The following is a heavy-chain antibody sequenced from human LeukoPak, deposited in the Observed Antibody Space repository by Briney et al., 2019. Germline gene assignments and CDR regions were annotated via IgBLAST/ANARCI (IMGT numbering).Heavy chain of an antibody. Sequence: SETLSLTCTVSGGSISSYYWSWIRQPPGKGLEWIGYIYYSGSTNYNPSLKSRVTISVDTSKNQFSLKLCSVTAADTAVYYCARQVGPRAPYDYWGQGTLVTVSS. CDR3: ARQVGPRAPYDY. V-gene: IGHV4-59*08. CDR2: IYYSGST. J-gene: IGHJ4*02. D-gene: IGHD3-10*01. CDR1: GGSISSYY.